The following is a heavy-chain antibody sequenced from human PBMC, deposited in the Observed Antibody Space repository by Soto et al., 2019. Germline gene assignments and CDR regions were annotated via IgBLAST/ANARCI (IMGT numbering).Heavy chain of an antibody. CDR3: AKDRGIAAAGSTGRFRGYGMDV. V-gene: IGHV3-30*18. CDR2: ISYDGSNK. D-gene: IGHD6-13*01. J-gene: IGHJ6*02. CDR1: GFTFSSYG. Sequence: GGSLRLSCAASGFTFSSYGMHWVRQAPGKGLEWVAFISYDGSNKYYADSVKGRFTISRDNSKNTLYLQMNSLRAEDTAVYYCAKDRGIAAAGSTGRFRGYGMDVWGQGTTVTVSS.